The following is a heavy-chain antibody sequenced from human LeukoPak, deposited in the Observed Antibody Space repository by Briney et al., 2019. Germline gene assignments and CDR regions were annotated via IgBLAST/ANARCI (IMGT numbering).Heavy chain of an antibody. D-gene: IGHD1-26*01. CDR1: GFTFDDYG. Sequence: GGSLRLSCTASGFTFDDYGMHWVRQVPGKGLEWVSGLSWNSGSIGYADSVKGRFTISRDNAKNSLYLQMNSLRAEDTAVYYCARVGSYNAFDIWGQGTMVTVSS. CDR2: LSWNSGSI. V-gene: IGHV3-9*01. CDR3: ARVGSYNAFDI. J-gene: IGHJ3*02.